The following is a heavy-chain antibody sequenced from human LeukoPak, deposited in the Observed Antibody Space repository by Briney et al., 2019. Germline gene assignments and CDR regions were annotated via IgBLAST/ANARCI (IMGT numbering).Heavy chain of an antibody. J-gene: IGHJ4*02. D-gene: IGHD4-17*01. CDR2: ISGSGGST. V-gene: IGHV3-23*01. Sequence: PGGSLRLSCAASGFTFSRYAMSWVRQAPGEGLEWVSAISGSGGSTYYADSVTGRFTISSVNSTNSLYLQMNSLRAEDTAVYYCAKELAGSYGDYDYWGQGTLVTVSS. CDR1: GFTFSRYA. CDR3: AKELAGSYGDYDY.